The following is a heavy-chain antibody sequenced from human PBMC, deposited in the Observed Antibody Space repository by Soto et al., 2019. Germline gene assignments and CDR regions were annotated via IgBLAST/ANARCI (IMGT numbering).Heavy chain of an antibody. CDR3: ARGRQLVSVFSQAWGMDV. D-gene: IGHD6-6*01. J-gene: IGHJ6*02. V-gene: IGHV4-59*01. CDR1: GGSISSYY. CDR2: IYYSGST. Sequence: QVQLQESGPGLVKPSETLSLTCTVSGGSISSYYWSWIRQPPGKGLEWIGYIYYSGSTNYNPSLKSPVTISVDTSKNQFSLKLSSVTAADTAVYYCARGRQLVSVFSQAWGMDVWGQGTTVTVSS.